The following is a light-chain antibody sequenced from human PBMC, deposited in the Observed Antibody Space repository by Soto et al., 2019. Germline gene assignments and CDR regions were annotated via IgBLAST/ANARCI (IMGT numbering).Light chain of an antibody. CDR2: DRS. Sequence: EVVLTQSPATLSLSPGKRATLSCRASQSVSYFLAWYQQKPGQAPRLLIYDRSNRATGIPARFSGSGSGTDFTLTINNLEPEDFAVYYCQQRSNWPITFGQGTRLEI. V-gene: IGKV3-11*01. J-gene: IGKJ5*01. CDR1: QSVSYF. CDR3: QQRSNWPIT.